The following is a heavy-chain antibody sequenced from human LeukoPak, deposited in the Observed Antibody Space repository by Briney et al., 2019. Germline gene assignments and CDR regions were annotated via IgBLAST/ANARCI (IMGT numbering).Heavy chain of an antibody. J-gene: IGHJ5*01. CDR3: VKDPRDTYGTNWFVS. Sequence: AGGSLRLSCVASGFSFGNYAMSWVRQAPGKGLQWVSQISGTGGATWYAGFARDRFTISRDNSKKTPCLQMSGLRVEDTAMYYCVKDPRDTYGTNWFVSWGQGTLLIVSS. CDR2: ISGTGGAT. D-gene: IGHD2-21*01. CDR1: GFSFGNYA. V-gene: IGHV3-23*01.